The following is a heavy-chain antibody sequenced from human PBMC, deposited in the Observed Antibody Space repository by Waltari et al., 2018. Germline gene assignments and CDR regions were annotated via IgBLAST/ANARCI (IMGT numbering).Heavy chain of an antibody. CDR1: GYSISSGYY. V-gene: IGHV4-38-2*01. D-gene: IGHD6-6*01. Sequence: QVQLQESGPGLVKPSETLSLTCAVSGYSISSGYYWGWIRQPPGKGLEWIGSIYHSGSTYYNPSLKSRVSISVDTSKNQFSLKLSSVTAADTAVYYCARPAVGSSQMVFDYWGQGTLVTVSS. J-gene: IGHJ4*02. CDR2: IYHSGST. CDR3: ARPAVGSSQMVFDY.